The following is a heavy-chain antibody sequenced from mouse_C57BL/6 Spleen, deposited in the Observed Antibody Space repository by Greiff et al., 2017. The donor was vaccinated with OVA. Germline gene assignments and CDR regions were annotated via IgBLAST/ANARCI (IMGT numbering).Heavy chain of an antibody. CDR3: AETTVVAPGFAY. CDR1: GFTFSSYG. J-gene: IGHJ3*01. V-gene: IGHV5-6*01. CDR2: ISSGGSYT. Sequence: EVKLVESGGDLVKPGGSLKLSCAASGFTFSSYGMSWVRQTPDKRLEWVATISSGGSYTYYPDSVKGRFTISRDNAKNTLYLQMSSLKSEDTAMYYCAETTVVAPGFAYWGQGTLVTVSA. D-gene: IGHD1-1*01.